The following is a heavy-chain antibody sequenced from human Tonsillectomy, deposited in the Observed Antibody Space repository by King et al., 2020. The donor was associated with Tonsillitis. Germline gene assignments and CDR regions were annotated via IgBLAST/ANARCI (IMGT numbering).Heavy chain of an antibody. CDR2: LRYDGSTK. D-gene: IGHD3-10*01. J-gene: IGHJ6*02. CDR1: GFTFSSYG. Sequence: VQLVESGGGVVQPGESLRLSCAASGFTFSSYGMHWVRQAPGKGLEWVAFLRYDGSTKYYADSVKGRFTISRDISKNTLYLQMHSLRAEDTAVYYCAKDTVRGSGKYSTRSYYNGMDVWGQGTTVTVSS. V-gene: IGHV3-30*02. CDR3: AKDTVRGSGKYSTRSYYNGMDV.